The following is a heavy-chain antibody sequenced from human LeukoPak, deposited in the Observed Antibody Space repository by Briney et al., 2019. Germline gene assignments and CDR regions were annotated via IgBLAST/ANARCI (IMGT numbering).Heavy chain of an antibody. Sequence: ASVTVSCRASGYTFTSYAMHWVRQAPGQRLEWMGWINAGNGNTKYSQKFQGRVTITRDTSASTAYMELSSLRSEDTAVYYCARVMYYYDSMSSPDDAFDIWGQETMVTVSS. J-gene: IGHJ3*02. CDR3: ARVMYYYDSMSSPDDAFDI. V-gene: IGHV1-3*01. CDR1: GYTFTSYA. CDR2: INAGNGNT. D-gene: IGHD3-22*01.